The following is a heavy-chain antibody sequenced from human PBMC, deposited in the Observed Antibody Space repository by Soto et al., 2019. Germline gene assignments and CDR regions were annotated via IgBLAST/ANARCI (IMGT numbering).Heavy chain of an antibody. D-gene: IGHD2-15*01. CDR1: GFTFSSYA. CDR2: ISGSSGST. J-gene: IGHJ4*02. Sequence: EVQLLESGGGLVQPGGSLRLSCAASGFTFSSYAMSWVRQAPGKGLEWVSAISGSSGSTYYADSVKGRFTISRDNSKNTLYLQMNSLRVEDTAVYYCAEGGGGCCFDYWGQGTLVTVSS. CDR3: AEGGGGCCFDY. V-gene: IGHV3-23*01.